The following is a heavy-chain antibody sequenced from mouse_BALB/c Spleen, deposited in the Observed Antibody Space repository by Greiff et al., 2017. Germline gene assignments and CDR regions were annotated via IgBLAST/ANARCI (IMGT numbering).Heavy chain of an antibody. V-gene: IGHV14-3*02. CDR2: IDPANGNT. CDR3: ARTGAMDY. CDR1: GFNIKDTY. Sequence: EVQGVESGAELVKPGASVKLSCTASGFNIKDTYMHWVKQRPEQGLEWIGRIDPANGNTKYDPKFQGKATITADTSSNTAYLQLSSLTSEDTAVYYCARTGAMDYWGQGTSVTVSS. J-gene: IGHJ4*01.